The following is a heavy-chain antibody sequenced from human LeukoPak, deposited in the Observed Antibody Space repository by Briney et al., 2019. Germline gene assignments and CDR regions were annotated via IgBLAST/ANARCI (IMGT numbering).Heavy chain of an antibody. V-gene: IGHV3-30*02. Sequence: GGSLRLSCAASGFTFSSYGMHWVRQAPGKGLEWVAFIRYDGSNKYYADSVKGRFTISRDNSKNTLYLQMNSLRAGDTAVYYCAKDRVYYDSSGYYFDYWGQGTLVTVSS. CDR2: IRYDGSNK. CDR3: AKDRVYYDSSGYYFDY. J-gene: IGHJ4*02. CDR1: GFTFSSYG. D-gene: IGHD3-22*01.